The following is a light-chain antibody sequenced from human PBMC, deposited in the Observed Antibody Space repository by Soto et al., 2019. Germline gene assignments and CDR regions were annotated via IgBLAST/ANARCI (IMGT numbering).Light chain of an antibody. J-gene: IGKJ1*01. CDR3: QQYNNWPQT. Sequence: ETVMTQSPGTLSVSPGERATLSRRASQSVSSNLAWYQQKPGQAPRLIIYGASTRATGIPARFSGSGSGTEFTLTISSLQSEDVAVYYCQQYNNWPQTLGQGTKVDIK. CDR1: QSVSSN. V-gene: IGKV3-15*01. CDR2: GAS.